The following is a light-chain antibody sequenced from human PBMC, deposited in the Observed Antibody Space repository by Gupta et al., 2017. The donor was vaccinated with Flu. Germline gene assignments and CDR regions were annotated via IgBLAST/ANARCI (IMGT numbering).Light chain of an antibody. CDR2: AAT. Sequence: DIQMTQSPSSVSASLGDRVTITCRASQDIGSCVAWYQHKPGNAPKLLIYAATHLESGVPSRFRGSGSGTDFTLTITGLQPEDVATYFCQQGNNFPFTFGPGTKVDV. V-gene: IGKV1-12*01. J-gene: IGKJ3*01. CDR1: QDIGSC. CDR3: QQGNNFPFT.